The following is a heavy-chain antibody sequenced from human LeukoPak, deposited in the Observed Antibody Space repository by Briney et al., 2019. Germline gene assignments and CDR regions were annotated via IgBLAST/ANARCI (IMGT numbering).Heavy chain of an antibody. D-gene: IGHD5-12*01. V-gene: IGHV1-69*04. J-gene: IGHJ4*02. Sequence: SVKVSCKTSGGTFNNYAISWVRQAPGQGLKWMGRVVPMFGIRNYPQTFRGRVNITADKATNTVYMELRSLRAEDTAIYYCATEPSRSYSFDHLDFWGLGTPVTVSS. CDR2: VVPMFGIR. CDR3: ATEPSRSYSFDHLDF. CDR1: GGTFNNYA.